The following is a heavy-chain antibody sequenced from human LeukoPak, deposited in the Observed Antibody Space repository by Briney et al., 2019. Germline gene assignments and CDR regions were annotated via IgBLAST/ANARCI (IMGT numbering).Heavy chain of an antibody. CDR2: INPSGGST. CDR3: ARGGSTTIVRGAPGRIDY. V-gene: IGHV1-46*01. Sequence: EASVKVSCKASGYTFTSYYMHWVRQAPGQGLEWMGIINPSGGSTSYAQKFQGRATMTRDTSTRTVYMEQSSLRSEDTAVYYCARGGSTTIVRGAPGRIDYWGQGTLVTVSS. J-gene: IGHJ4*02. D-gene: IGHD3-10*01. CDR1: GYTFTSYY.